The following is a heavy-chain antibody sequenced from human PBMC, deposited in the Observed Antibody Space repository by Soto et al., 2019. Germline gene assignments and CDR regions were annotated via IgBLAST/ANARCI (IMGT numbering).Heavy chain of an antibody. D-gene: IGHD3-10*01. Sequence: QVQLQQWGAGLLKPSETLSLTCGVYGGSFRGYYWSWIRQPPGRGLGLIGETIHSGSTNYPQSLKSLVTIPVDTCTTQFSVNLRSVTAAATAVYSCASVWGSGTPFASWGRGTLVTVSS. CDR3: ASVWGSGTPFAS. CDR1: GGSFRGYY. J-gene: IGHJ4*02. V-gene: IGHV4-34*12. CDR2: TIHSGST.